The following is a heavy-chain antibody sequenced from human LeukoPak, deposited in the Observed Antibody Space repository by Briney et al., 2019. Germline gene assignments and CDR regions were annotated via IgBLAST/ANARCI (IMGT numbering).Heavy chain of an antibody. CDR3: VADLGDYADF. V-gene: IGHV3-53*01. J-gene: IGHJ4*02. Sequence: GGSLRLSCAASGFTVSSNYMSWVRQAPGKGLEWVSVIYSGGSTYYADSVKGRFTISRHNAKSTLYLHMNSLRVEDTAVYYCVADLGDYADFWGQGTLVTVSS. CDR1: GFTVSSNY. CDR2: IYSGGST.